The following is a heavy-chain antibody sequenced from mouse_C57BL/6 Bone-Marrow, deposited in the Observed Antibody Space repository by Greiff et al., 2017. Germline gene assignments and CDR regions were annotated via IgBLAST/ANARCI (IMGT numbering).Heavy chain of an antibody. J-gene: IGHJ3*01. D-gene: IGHD1-1*01. Sequence: DVKLVESGGGLVKPGGSLKLSCAASGFTFSDYGMHWVRQAPEKGLEWVAYISSGSSTIYYADTVKGRFTISRDNAKNTLFLQMTSLRSEDTAMYYCARTHYYGSLAYWGQGTLVTVSA. CDR3: ARTHYYGSLAY. CDR2: ISSGSSTI. V-gene: IGHV5-17*01. CDR1: GFTFSDYG.